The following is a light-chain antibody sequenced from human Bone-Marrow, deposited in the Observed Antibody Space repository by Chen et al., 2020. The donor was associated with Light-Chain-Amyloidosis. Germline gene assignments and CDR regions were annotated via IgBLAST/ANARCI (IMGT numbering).Light chain of an antibody. J-gene: IGLJ2*01. CDR3: CSYAGSSTYVV. CDR2: EVS. Sequence: QSALNQPASVSGSPGQSLPIPCTGTSSDVGSYNLVSWYQQHPGKAPKLMIYEVSKLPSGVSNRFSGAKSGNTASLTISGLQAEDEADYYCCSYAGSSTYVVFGGGTKLTVL. CDR1: SSDVGSYNL. V-gene: IGLV2-23*02.